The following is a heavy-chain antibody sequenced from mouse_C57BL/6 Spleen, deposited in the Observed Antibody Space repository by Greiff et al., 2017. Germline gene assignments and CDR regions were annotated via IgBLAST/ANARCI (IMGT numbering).Heavy chain of an antibody. V-gene: IGHV1-39*01. J-gene: IGHJ2*01. CDR1: GYSFTDYN. CDR2: INPNYGTT. Sequence: VQLQQSGPELVKPGASVKISCKASGYSFTDYNMNWVKQSNGKSLEWIGVINPNYGTTSYNQKFKGKATLTVAQSSSTAYMQLNSLTSEDSAVYYGACHYYGSSLYYFDYWGQGTTLTVSS. CDR3: ACHYYGSSLYYFDY. D-gene: IGHD1-1*01.